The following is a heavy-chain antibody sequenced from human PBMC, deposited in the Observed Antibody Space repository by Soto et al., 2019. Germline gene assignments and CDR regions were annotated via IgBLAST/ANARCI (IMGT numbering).Heavy chain of an antibody. Sequence: ASVNVSCKGSGYTFINYGITWVRQAPGQGLEWMGWISAYNGSTKYVQQFQGRVTMTTDVSTGTSYMELRSLRSDETAVYYCARMYSSGWNSFDPWGQGNQVTVSS. J-gene: IGHJ5*02. D-gene: IGHD6-19*01. CDR3: ARMYSSGWNSFDP. V-gene: IGHV1-18*01. CDR1: GYTFINYG. CDR2: ISAYNGST.